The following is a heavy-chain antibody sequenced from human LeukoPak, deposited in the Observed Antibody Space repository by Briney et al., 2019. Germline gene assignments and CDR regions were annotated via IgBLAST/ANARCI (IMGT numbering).Heavy chain of an antibody. CDR2: IIPIFVTA. Sequence: GASVKVSCQDSGGGFIIYVIRWVRPAPGQGLEWMGGIIPIFVTANYAQKFQGRVTITADESTSTAYMELSSLRSEETAVYYCASVFNTGMLVVSAANPYGADCDIWGQGTMVTVSS. J-gene: IGHJ3*02. D-gene: IGHD2-2*01. CDR3: ASVFNTGMLVVSAANPYGADCDI. CDR1: GGGFIIYV. V-gene: IGHV1-69*01.